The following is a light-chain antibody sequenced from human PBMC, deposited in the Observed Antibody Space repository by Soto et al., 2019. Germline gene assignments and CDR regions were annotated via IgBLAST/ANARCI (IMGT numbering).Light chain of an antibody. Sequence: EIVLTQSPGTLSLSPGERATLSCRASQSVDSRYVAWYQQKAGQAPSLLISGAFTRATGVPGRFRGSGSGTDFTLTISRLEAEDSAMYYCHQYGASPRTFGQGTKVEIK. V-gene: IGKV3-20*01. J-gene: IGKJ1*01. CDR3: HQYGASPRT. CDR1: QSVDSRY. CDR2: GAF.